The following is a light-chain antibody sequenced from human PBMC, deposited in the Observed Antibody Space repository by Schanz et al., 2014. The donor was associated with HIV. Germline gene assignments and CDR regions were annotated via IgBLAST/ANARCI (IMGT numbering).Light chain of an antibody. CDR1: SSDVGSYNL. CDR2: EVS. J-gene: IGLJ2*01. CDR3: SSYTSKNTPI. V-gene: IGLV2-14*02. Sequence: QSALTQPASVSGSPGQSITISCTGTSSDVGSYNLVSWYQQHPGKAPKLMIYEVSKRPSGVPGRFSGSKSGNTASLTISGLQAEDEADYYCSSYTSKNTPIFGGGTKLTVL.